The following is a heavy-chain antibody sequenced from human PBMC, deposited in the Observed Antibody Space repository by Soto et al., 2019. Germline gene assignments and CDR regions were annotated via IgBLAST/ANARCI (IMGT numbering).Heavy chain of an antibody. Sequence: QVQLVQSGAEVKKPGASVKVSCKASGYIFTDYYMHWVRQAPGQGLEWMGWINVHSGGTNYPQKFQGRVTMTRDTSISTAYMELSSLRSDDTAVYYCASGSSSNWPVFWGQGTLVTVSS. V-gene: IGHV1-2*02. D-gene: IGHD6-13*01. CDR1: GYIFTDYY. CDR2: INVHSGGT. J-gene: IGHJ4*02. CDR3: ASGSSSNWPVF.